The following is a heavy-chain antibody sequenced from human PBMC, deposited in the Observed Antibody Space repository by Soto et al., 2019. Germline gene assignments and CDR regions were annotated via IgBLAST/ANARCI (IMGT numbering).Heavy chain of an antibody. V-gene: IGHV4-39*01. CDR3: ARPRGSGSYRSEVGYFDY. CDR2: IYYSGST. J-gene: IGHJ4*02. Sequence: QLQLQESGPGLVKPSETLSLTCTVSGGSISSSSYYWGWIRQPPGKGLEWIGSIYYSGSTYYNPSLKSRVTLSVDTSKNQFSLQLSSVTAADTAVYYCARPRGSGSYRSEVGYFDYWGQGTLVTVSS. CDR1: GGSISSSSYY. D-gene: IGHD3-10*01.